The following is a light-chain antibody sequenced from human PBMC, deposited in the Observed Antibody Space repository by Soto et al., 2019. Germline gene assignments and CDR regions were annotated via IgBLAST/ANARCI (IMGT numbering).Light chain of an antibody. Sequence: QSALTQPPSASGSPGQSVTISCTGASSDVGGYNSVSWYQQHPGKAPKLIISEVNSGVPDRFSGSKSGNTASLTVSGLQAEDEADYYCSSYTSSSTLVVFGGGTKLTVL. CDR2: EV. CDR1: SSDVGGYNS. V-gene: IGLV2-8*01. J-gene: IGLJ2*01. CDR3: SSYTSSSTLVV.